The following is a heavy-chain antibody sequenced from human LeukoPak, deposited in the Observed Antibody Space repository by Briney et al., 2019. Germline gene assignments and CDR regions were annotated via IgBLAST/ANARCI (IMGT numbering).Heavy chain of an antibody. D-gene: IGHD6-13*01. V-gene: IGHV3-30*03. Sequence: PGGSLRLSCAASGFTFSSYGMHWVRQAPGKGPEWVAVISYDGSNKYYADSVKGRFTISRDNSKNTLYLQMNSLRAEDTAVYYCAGHSSSPFDPWGQGTLVTVSS. J-gene: IGHJ5*02. CDR1: GFTFSSYG. CDR2: ISYDGSNK. CDR3: AGHSSSPFDP.